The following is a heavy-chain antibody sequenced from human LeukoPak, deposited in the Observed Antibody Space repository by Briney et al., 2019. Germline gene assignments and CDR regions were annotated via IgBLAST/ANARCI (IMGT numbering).Heavy chain of an antibody. CDR2: ISSSSSYI. J-gene: IGHJ4*02. Sequence: GCSLRVSCAACGFTFSSYSMKWLRQAPGKGLDGVSSISSSSSYIYYADSVKGRFTISRDNAKNSLYLQMNSLRAEDTAVYYCARAYSSSSGFDYWGQGTLVTVSS. D-gene: IGHD6-6*01. V-gene: IGHV3-21*01. CDR3: ARAYSSSSGFDY. CDR1: GFTFSSYS.